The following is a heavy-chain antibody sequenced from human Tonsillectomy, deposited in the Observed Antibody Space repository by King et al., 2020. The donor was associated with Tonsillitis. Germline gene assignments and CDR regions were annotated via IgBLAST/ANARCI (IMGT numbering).Heavy chain of an antibody. J-gene: IGHJ3*02. D-gene: IGHD3-9*01. Sequence: VQLQQWGAGLLKPSETLSLTCAVYVGSFSGYYWTWIRQPPGKGLEWIGEINYSGITNYNPSLKSRLTISVDTSKNQFSLKLSSVTAADTAVYYCARGVYNDILTGYQDSFDIWGRGTMGTVSS. V-gene: IGHV4-34*01. CDR3: ARGVYNDILTGYQDSFDI. CDR2: INYSGIT. CDR1: VGSFSGYY.